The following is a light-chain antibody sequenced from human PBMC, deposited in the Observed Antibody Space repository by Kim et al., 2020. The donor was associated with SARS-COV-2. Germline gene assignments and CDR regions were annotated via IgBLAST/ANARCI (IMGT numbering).Light chain of an antibody. Sequence: ELTQPPSASGTPGQRVTISCSGSSSNIGSNTVNWYQQLPGTAPKLLIYSNNQRPSGVPDRFSGSKSGTSASLAISGLQSEDEADYYGAAWDDSLNGPVFGGGTQLTVL. CDR2: SNN. J-gene: IGLJ2*01. V-gene: IGLV1-44*01. CDR1: SSNIGSNT. CDR3: AAWDDSLNGPV.